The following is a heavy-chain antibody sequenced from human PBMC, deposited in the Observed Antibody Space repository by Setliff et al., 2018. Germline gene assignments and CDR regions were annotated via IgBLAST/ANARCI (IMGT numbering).Heavy chain of an antibody. CDR3: ARAVAGNFDY. Sequence: SETLSLTCTVSGGSISSSSYYWGGIRQPPGKGLEWIGSIYYSGSTNYNPSLKSRVTISVDTSKNQFSLKLSSVTAADTAVYYCARAVAGNFDYWGQGTLVTVSS. V-gene: IGHV4-39*07. CDR2: IYYSGST. CDR1: GGSISSSSYY. D-gene: IGHD6-19*01. J-gene: IGHJ4*02.